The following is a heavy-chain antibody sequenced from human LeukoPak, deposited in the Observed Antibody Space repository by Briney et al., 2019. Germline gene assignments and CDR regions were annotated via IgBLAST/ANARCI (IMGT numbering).Heavy chain of an antibody. CDR2: ISAYNGNT. D-gene: IGHD2-2*01. CDR3: ARDGAEPATTTWFDP. J-gene: IGHJ5*02. Sequence: ASVKVSCKASGYTFTSYGISWVRQAPGQGLEWMGWISAYNGNTNYAQKLQGRVTMTTDTYTSTAYMELRSRRSHYTAVYYCARDGAEPATTTWFDPWGQGTLVTVSS. V-gene: IGHV1-18*01. CDR1: GYTFTSYG.